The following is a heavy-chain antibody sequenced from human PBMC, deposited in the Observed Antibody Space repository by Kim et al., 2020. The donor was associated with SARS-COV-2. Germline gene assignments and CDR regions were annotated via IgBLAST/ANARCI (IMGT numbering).Heavy chain of an antibody. J-gene: IGHJ6*02. CDR3: ARGNYYGMDV. CDR2: T. V-gene: IGHV3-74*01. Sequence: TVYAYSVKGRFTISRDNAKNTLYLQMNSLRGEDTAVYYCARGNYYGMDVWGQGTTVTVSS.